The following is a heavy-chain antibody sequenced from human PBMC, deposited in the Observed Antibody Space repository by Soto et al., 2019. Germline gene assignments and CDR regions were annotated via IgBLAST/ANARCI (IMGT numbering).Heavy chain of an antibody. V-gene: IGHV4-31*03. Sequence: QVQLQESGPGLVKPSQTLSLTCTVSGGSISSGGYYWSWIRQHPGKGLEWIGYIYYSGSTYYNPSLKSRVTISVDTSKNQFSLKLSSVTVADTAVYYCARGPRDGYNPGYFDYWGQGTLVTVSS. CDR1: GGSISSGGYY. CDR2: IYYSGST. D-gene: IGHD5-12*01. CDR3: ARGPRDGYNPGYFDY. J-gene: IGHJ4*02.